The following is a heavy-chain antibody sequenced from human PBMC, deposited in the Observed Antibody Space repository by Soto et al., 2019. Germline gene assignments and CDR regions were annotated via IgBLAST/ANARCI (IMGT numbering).Heavy chain of an antibody. CDR3: ARDSLAVAGPSYYYYGMDV. CDR1: GYTFTSYG. J-gene: IGHJ6*02. V-gene: IGHV1-18*01. Sequence: QVQLVQSGAEVKKPGASVKVSCKASGYTFTSYGISWVRQAPAQGLEWMGWISAYNGNTNYAQKLQGRVTMTTDTSTSTAYMELRSLRSDDTAVYYCARDSLAVAGPSYYYYGMDVWGQGTTVTVSS. D-gene: IGHD6-19*01. CDR2: ISAYNGNT.